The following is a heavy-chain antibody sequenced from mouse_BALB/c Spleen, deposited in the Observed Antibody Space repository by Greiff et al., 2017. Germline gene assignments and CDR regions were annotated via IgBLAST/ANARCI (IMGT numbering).Heavy chain of an antibody. Sequence: VQLQQPGAELVRPGASVKLSCKASGYTFTSYWINWVKQRPGQGLEWIGNIYPSDSYTNYNQKFKDKATLTVDKSSSTAYMQLSSPTSEDSAVYYCTRTARVNYAMDYWGQGTSVTVSS. J-gene: IGHJ4*01. V-gene: IGHV1-69*02. CDR3: TRTARVNYAMDY. CDR1: GYTFTSYW. CDR2: IYPSDSYT. D-gene: IGHD3-1*01.